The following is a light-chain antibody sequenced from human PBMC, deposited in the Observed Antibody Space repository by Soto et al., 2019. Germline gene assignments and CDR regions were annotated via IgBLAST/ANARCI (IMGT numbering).Light chain of an antibody. Sequence: DIQMTQSPSTLSASVGDRVTITCRASQPITAWLACYQQKPGKAPNLLIYDASDLQSGVPSRFSGSGSGTEFTLTITGLQPDDFATYYCQQYNLYPYTFGQGTKLEIK. CDR3: QQYNLYPYT. CDR1: QPITAW. J-gene: IGKJ2*01. CDR2: DAS. V-gene: IGKV1-5*01.